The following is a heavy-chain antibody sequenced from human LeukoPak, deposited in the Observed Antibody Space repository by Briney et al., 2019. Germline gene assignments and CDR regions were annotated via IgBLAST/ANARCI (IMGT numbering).Heavy chain of an antibody. V-gene: IGHV3-23*01. J-gene: IGHJ4*02. Sequence: GGSLRLSCAASGFTFSSYAMSWVREAPGKGLEWVSAISGSGGSTYYADSVKGRFTISRDNSKNTLYLQMNSLRAEDTAVYYCAKGVAGSGYFDYWGQGTLVTVSS. CDR1: GFTFSSYA. CDR2: ISGSGGST. CDR3: AKGVAGSGYFDY. D-gene: IGHD2-15*01.